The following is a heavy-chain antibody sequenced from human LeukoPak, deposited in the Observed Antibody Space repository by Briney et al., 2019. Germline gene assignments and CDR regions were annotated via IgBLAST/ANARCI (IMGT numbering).Heavy chain of an antibody. D-gene: IGHD5-24*01. CDR1: GISFSGHW. CDR3: ARRDYFEN. Sequence: GGSLRLSCAASGISFSGHWMHWVRQVPGKGLVWVSRIRGDGTMTNYADSVKGRFTISRDNAKNTLYLQMNSLRVEDTAVYYCARRDYFENWGQGTLVTVSS. CDR2: IRGDGTMT. J-gene: IGHJ4*02. V-gene: IGHV3-74*01.